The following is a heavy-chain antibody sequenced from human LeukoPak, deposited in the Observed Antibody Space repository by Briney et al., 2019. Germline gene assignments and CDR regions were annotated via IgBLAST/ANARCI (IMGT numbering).Heavy chain of an antibody. J-gene: IGHJ2*01. Sequence: SETLSLTCTVSGGSISTYYWTWIRQPPGKGLEWVGYIYYSGTTNYNPSLKSRVTISVDTSKNQFSLKLSSVTAADTAVYYCARDRAMVADWYFDLWGRGTLVTVSS. CDR1: GGSISTYY. D-gene: IGHD5-18*01. V-gene: IGHV4-59*01. CDR3: ARDRAMVADWYFDL. CDR2: IYYSGTT.